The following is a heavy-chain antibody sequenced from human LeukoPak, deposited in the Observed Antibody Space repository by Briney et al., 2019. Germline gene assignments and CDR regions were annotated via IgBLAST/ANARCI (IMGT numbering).Heavy chain of an antibody. CDR2: IYYSGST. D-gene: IGHD5-18*01. CDR1: GGSFSGYY. Sequence: SETLSLTCAVYGGSFSGYYWSWIRQPPGKGLEWIGYIYYSGSTNYNPSLKSRVTISVDTSKNQFSLKLSSVTAADTAVYYCARYLDTAMVEGYYYYMDVWGKGTTVTVSS. V-gene: IGHV4-59*13. J-gene: IGHJ6*03. CDR3: ARYLDTAMVEGYYYYMDV.